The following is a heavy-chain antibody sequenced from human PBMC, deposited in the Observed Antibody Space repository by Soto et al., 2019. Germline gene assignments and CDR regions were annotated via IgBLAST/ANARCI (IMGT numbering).Heavy chain of an antibody. V-gene: IGHV1-58*01. J-gene: IGHJ4*02. CDR1: GFTFTNSA. CDR3: ARIGPGIRTHHSY. Sequence: SVKVSCKASGFTFTNSAVQWVRQARGQRLEWIGWIVVGSGNTNYAQKFQERVTITRDMSTSTAYMELSSLRSEDTAVYYCARIGPGIRTHHSYWGQGTLVTVSS. CDR2: IVVGSGNT. D-gene: IGHD3-3*02.